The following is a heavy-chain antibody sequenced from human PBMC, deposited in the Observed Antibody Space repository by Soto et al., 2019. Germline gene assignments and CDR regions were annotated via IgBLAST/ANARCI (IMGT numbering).Heavy chain of an antibody. CDR3: AKDGAAAGTVYFDY. CDR1: GFTFSSYG. D-gene: IGHD6-13*01. V-gene: IGHV3-30*18. J-gene: IGHJ4*02. CDR2: ISYDGSNK. Sequence: GGSLRLSCAASGFTFSSYGMHWVRQAPGKGLEWVAVISYDGSNKYYADSVKGRFTISRDNSKNTLYLQMNSLRAEDTAVYYCAKDGAAAGTVYFDYWGQGTLVTVSS.